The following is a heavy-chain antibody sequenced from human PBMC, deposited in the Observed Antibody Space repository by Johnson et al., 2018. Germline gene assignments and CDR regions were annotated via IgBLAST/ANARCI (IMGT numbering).Heavy chain of an antibody. Sequence: QVQLQESGGGVVQPGRSLRLSCAASGFTFSNYAMHWVRQAPGKGLEWVAVISYDTNNKYYADSVKGRFTISRENAKNSFFLQMNSLTAGDTAVYFCSRGRDGGFDIGGQGTMVTVSS. CDR2: ISYDTNNK. V-gene: IGHV3-30*14. CDR3: SRGRDGGFDI. J-gene: IGHJ3*02. D-gene: IGHD2-21*01. CDR1: GFTFSNYA.